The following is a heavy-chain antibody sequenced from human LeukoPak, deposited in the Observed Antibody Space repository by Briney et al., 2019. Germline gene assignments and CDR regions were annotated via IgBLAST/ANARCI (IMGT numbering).Heavy chain of an antibody. V-gene: IGHV4-34*01. CDR3: ARIGRGYYFDY. J-gene: IGHJ4*02. Sequence: SETLSLTCAVYGGSFSGYYWSWIRQPPGKGLEWIGEINHSGSTNYNPSLKSRVTISVDTSKNQFSLKLGSVTAADTAVYYCARIGRGYYFDYWGQGTLVTVSS. CDR1: GGSFSGYY. CDR2: INHSGST. D-gene: IGHD3-16*01.